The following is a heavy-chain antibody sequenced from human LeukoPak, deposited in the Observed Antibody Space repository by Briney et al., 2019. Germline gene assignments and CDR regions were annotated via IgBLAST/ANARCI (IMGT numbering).Heavy chain of an antibody. CDR2: ISSSSSYI. J-gene: IGHJ5*02. V-gene: IGHV3-21*01. CDR1: GFTFSSYS. D-gene: IGHD6-19*01. CDR3: ARDSEQWLVNWFDL. Sequence: GGSLRLSCAASGFTFSSYSMNWVRQAPGKGLEWVSSISSSSSYIYYADSVKGRFTISRDNAKNSLYLQMNSLRAEDTAVYYCARDSEQWLVNWFDLWGQGTLVTVSS.